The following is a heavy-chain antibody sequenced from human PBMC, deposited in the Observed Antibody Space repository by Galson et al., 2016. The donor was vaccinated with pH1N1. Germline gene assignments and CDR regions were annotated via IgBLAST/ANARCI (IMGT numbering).Heavy chain of an antibody. D-gene: IGHD3-9*01. CDR3: ARRYFDY. V-gene: IGHV3-7*01. CDR1: GFNFSNYW. Sequence: SLRLSCAASGFNFSNYWMQWVRQAPGKGLQWVANINQDGDKKYYVGSVEGRFTISRDNAKNSLYLQMNNLRDEETVMYFCARRYFDYWGQGALVTVSS. CDR2: INQDGDKK. J-gene: IGHJ4*02.